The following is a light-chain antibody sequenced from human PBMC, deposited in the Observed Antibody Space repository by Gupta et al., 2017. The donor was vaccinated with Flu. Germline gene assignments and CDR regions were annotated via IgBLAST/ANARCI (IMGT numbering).Light chain of an antibody. V-gene: IGKV3-15*01. CDR2: DAS. J-gene: IGKJ2*01. CDR1: QRISSN. CDR3: KQYHNWPQT. Sequence: PDTLSVSPGERATLSCRASQRISSNLDWYQQKPGQAPRRLIYDASTRATGIPARFSGSGSGTEFTLTISSLQSEDFAVYYCKQYHNWPQTFGQGTKLEI.